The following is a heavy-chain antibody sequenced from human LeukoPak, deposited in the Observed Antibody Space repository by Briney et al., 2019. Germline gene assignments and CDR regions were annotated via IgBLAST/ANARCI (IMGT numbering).Heavy chain of an antibody. D-gene: IGHD3/OR15-3a*01. CDR1: GFMFSGYY. CDR2: ISASGNDI. J-gene: IGHJ4*02. CDR3: GTHAARTGSGD. V-gene: IGHV3-11*01. Sequence: GGSLRLSCATSGFMFSGYYMSWIRQAPGKGLEWVSYISASGNDISYADSVKGRFTISRDNTKGSLYLQMNSLRAADTAVYYYGTHAARTGSGDWGQGTLVTVSS.